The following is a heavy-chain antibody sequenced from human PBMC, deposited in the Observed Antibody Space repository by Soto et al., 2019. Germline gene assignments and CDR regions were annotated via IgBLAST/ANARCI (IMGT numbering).Heavy chain of an antibody. CDR1: GYAFTTYG. D-gene: IGHD1-1*01. Sequence: QVHLVQSGAEVKKPGASVKVSCKGSGYAFTTYGITWVRQAPGQGLEWMGWISAHNGNTNYAQKLQGRVTVTSDTSTSTAYMELRSMRSDDTAVYYCARGRYGDYWGQGALVTVSS. CDR2: ISAHNGNT. CDR3: ARGRYGDY. J-gene: IGHJ4*02. V-gene: IGHV1-18*01.